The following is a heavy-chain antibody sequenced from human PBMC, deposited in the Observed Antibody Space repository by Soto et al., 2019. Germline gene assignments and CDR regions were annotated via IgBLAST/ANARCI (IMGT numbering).Heavy chain of an antibody. CDR1: GFTFSSYA. CDR2: ITSGGST. D-gene: IGHD6-19*01. J-gene: IGHJ3*02. CDR3: AKDVGVAGTRGDAFDI. Sequence: EVQLLESGGGLVQPGGSLRLSCVASGFTFSSYAMNWVRQAPGKGLEWVSVITSGGSTYYADSVKGRFTISRGNSKNTLYLQMNSLRAEDTAVYYCAKDVGVAGTRGDAFDIWGQGTMVTVSS. V-gene: IGHV3-23*01.